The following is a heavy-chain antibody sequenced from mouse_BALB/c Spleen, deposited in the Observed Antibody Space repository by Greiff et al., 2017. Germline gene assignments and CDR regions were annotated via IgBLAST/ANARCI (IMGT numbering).Heavy chain of an antibody. D-gene: IGHD2-2*01. CDR1: GFTFSSFG. CDR3: ARRYGYDDAIDY. V-gene: IGHV5-6*03. CDR2: IISGGSYT. Sequence: EVKLMESGGGLVQPGGSRKLSCAASGFTFSSFGMHWVRQAPEKGLEWVATIISGGSYTYYPDSVKGRFTISRDNAKNTLYLQMSSLKSEDTAMCYCARRYGYDDAIDYWGQGTSVTVSS. J-gene: IGHJ4*01.